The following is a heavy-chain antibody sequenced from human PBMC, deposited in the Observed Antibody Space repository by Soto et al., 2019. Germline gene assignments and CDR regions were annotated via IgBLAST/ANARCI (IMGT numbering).Heavy chain of an antibody. Sequence: EVQLVESGGGLVKPGGSLRLSCAASGFTFSSYSMNWFRQAPGKGLEWVSSISSSSSYIYYADSVKGRFTISRDNAKNSLYLQMNSLRAEDTAVYYCARGEGYSRGWYFDYWGQGTQVTVSS. V-gene: IGHV3-21*01. CDR1: GFTFSSYS. D-gene: IGHD6-19*01. J-gene: IGHJ4*02. CDR3: ARGEGYSRGWYFDY. CDR2: ISSSSSYI.